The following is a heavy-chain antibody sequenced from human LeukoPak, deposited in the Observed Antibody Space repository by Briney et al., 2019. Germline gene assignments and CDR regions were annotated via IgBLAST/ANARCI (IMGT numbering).Heavy chain of an antibody. J-gene: IGHJ4*02. CDR3: ARNDYDSSGYYPTSYYFDY. D-gene: IGHD3-22*01. V-gene: IGHV4-59*08. Sequence: PETPCLTCTVSGGAISGYYWSWIRQPPGKGLEWIGYIYYSGSTNYNPSLKSRITISVDTSKNQFSLKLRSVTAADTAVYYCARNDYDSSGYYPTSYYFDYWGEGTLGPFSS. CDR1: GGAISGYY. CDR2: IYYSGST.